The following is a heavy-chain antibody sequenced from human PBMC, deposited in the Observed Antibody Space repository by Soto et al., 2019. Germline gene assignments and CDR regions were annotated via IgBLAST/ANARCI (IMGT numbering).Heavy chain of an antibody. V-gene: IGHV3-23*01. CDR3: AKGVQWELPLEY. CDR2: ISIRGDKT. J-gene: IGHJ4*02. D-gene: IGHD1-26*01. Sequence: EVQLLESGGGLVQPGGSLRLSCAASGFTFSSYAMSWVRQAPGKGLEWVSAISIRGDKTYYADSVKGRFTISRDSSKNTLYLQMNSLRAEDTAIYHCAKGVQWELPLEYWGQGTLVTDSS. CDR1: GFTFSSYA.